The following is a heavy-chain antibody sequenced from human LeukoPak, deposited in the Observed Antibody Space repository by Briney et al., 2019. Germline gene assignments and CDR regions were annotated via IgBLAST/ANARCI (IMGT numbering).Heavy chain of an antibody. CDR3: ARDWGSIKVIADY. Sequence: RASVKVSCKATGYTFTSYGISWVRQAPGQGLEWMGWISSNSDNTNYAQKLQGRVTMTTDTSTSTAYMELRSLRSDDTAVYYCARDWGSIKVIADYWGQGTLVTVSS. CDR2: ISSNSDNT. CDR1: GYTFTSYG. D-gene: IGHD3-16*01. J-gene: IGHJ4*02. V-gene: IGHV1-18*01.